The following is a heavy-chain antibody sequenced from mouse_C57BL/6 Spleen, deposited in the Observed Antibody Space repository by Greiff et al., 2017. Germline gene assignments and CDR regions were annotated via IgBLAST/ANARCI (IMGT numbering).Heavy chain of an antibody. D-gene: IGHD1-1*01. J-gene: IGHJ1*03. CDR3: TGGYYYGSSYGYFDV. CDR1: GFNIKDYY. Sequence: VQLQQSGAELVRPGASVKLSCTASGFNIKDYYMHWVKQRPEQGLEWIGRIDPEDGDTEYAPKFPGKATMTADTSSNTAYLQLSRLTSEDTAVYYCTGGYYYGSSYGYFDVWGTGTTVTVSS. V-gene: IGHV14-1*01. CDR2: IDPEDGDT.